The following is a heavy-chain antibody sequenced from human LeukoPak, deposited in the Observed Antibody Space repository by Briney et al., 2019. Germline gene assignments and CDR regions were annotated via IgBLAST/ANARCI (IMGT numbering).Heavy chain of an antibody. Sequence: GGSLRLSCAASGFTFSSYWMHWVRQAPGKGLVWISRISTDGSSTSYADSVKGRFTISRDDAKNTLYLQMNSLRSEDTAVYYCARGVVVGANSALGDWGQGTLVTVSS. CDR2: ISTDGSST. CDR3: ARGVVVGANSALGD. D-gene: IGHD1-26*01. J-gene: IGHJ4*02. V-gene: IGHV3-74*01. CDR1: GFTFSSYW.